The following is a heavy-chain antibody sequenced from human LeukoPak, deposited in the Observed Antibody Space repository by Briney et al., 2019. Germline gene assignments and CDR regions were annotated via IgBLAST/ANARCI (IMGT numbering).Heavy chain of an antibody. CDR1: GFTFDDYA. CDR2: ISWNSGSI. D-gene: IGHD2-2*01. J-gene: IGHJ5*02. CDR3: AKDSSTSFNWFDP. V-gene: IGHV3-9*01. Sequence: GRSLRLSCAASGFTFDDYAMHWVRQAPGKGLEWVSGISWNSGSIGYADSVKGRFTISRDNAKNSLYLQMNSLRAEDTALYYCAKDSSTSFNWFDPWGQGTLVTVSS.